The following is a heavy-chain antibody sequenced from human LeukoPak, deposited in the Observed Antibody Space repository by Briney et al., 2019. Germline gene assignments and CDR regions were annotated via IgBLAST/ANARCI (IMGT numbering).Heavy chain of an antibody. J-gene: IGHJ4*02. CDR3: ARQYTGIDY. CDR2: IYYSGST. D-gene: IGHD2-2*02. V-gene: IGHV4-39*01. Sequence: PSETLSLTCTVSGGSISSSSYYWGWIRQPPGKGLEWIGSIYYSGSTYYNPSLKSRFTTSVDTSKNQFSLKLSSVTATDTAVFYCARQYTGIDYWGQGTLVTVSS. CDR1: GGSISSSSYY.